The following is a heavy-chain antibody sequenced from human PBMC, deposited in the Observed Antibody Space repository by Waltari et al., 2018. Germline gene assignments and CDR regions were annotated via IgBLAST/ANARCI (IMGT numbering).Heavy chain of an antibody. D-gene: IGHD3-3*01. CDR1: GFTFSSYA. V-gene: IGHV3-30*01. Sequence: QVQLVESGGGVVQPGGSLRLSCAAYGFTFSSYAMHWVRQAPGKGLEWVAVISYDGSNKYYADSVKGRFTISRDNSKNTLDLQMNSLRAEDTAVYYCAREKHDFWSGYLNDAFDIWGQGTMVTVSS. CDR3: AREKHDFWSGYLNDAFDI. CDR2: ISYDGSNK. J-gene: IGHJ3*02.